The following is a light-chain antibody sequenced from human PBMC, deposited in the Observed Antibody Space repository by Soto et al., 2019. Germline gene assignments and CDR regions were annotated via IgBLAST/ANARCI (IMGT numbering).Light chain of an antibody. CDR2: AAS. CDR3: QQHSNRPPWT. CDR1: QSVSSY. J-gene: IGKJ1*01. Sequence: EIVLTQSPATLSLSPGERATLSCRASQSVSSYLAWYQQKPGQAPRLLIYAASNRATGIPARFSGSGSGTDFTPTIISLQPDDFAVYYYQQHSNRPPWTFGQGTKVDIK. V-gene: IGKV3-11*01.